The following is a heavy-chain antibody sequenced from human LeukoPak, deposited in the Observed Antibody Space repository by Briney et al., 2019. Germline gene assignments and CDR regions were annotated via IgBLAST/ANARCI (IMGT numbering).Heavy chain of an antibody. Sequence: SQTLSHTCALSRDSVSSNIAACNWTRQSPSRGLEWLGSTYYRCKWYNDYAISVKSRITHNPNKSKNQFSLQLNSVTPEDKAVYYCARSPPRPFGFDPWGQGTLVTVSS. J-gene: IGHJ5*02. CDR2: TYYRCKWYN. V-gene: IGHV6-1*01. CDR3: ARSPPRPFGFDP. CDR1: RDSVSSNIAA.